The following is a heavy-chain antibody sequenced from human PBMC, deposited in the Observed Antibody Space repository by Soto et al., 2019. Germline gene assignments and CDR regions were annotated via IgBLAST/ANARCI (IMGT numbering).Heavy chain of an antibody. V-gene: IGHV3-33*08. Sequence: VQLVESGGGLVQPGGSLRLSCAASGFIFSSYGMHWVRQAPGKGLEWVAVIWYDGSNKYYADSVKGRFTISRDNSKNTLYLQMNSLRAEDTAVYYCAREWFSYGMDVWGQGTTVTVSS. J-gene: IGHJ6*02. CDR3: AREWFSYGMDV. CDR2: IWYDGSNK. D-gene: IGHD3-22*01. CDR1: GFIFSSYG.